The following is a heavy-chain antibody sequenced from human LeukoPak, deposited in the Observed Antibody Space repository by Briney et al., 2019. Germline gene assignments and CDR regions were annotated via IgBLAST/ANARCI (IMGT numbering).Heavy chain of an antibody. CDR1: GYTFTSYA. CDR3: ARGKITGAYYYYGMDV. Sequence: ASVKVSCKASGYTFTSYAMHWVRQAPGQRLEWMGWMNPNSGNTGYAQKFQGRVTMTRNTSISTAYMELSSLRSEDTAVYYCARGKITGAYYYYGMDVWGQGATVTVSS. J-gene: IGHJ6*02. D-gene: IGHD7-27*01. CDR2: MNPNSGNT. V-gene: IGHV1-8*02.